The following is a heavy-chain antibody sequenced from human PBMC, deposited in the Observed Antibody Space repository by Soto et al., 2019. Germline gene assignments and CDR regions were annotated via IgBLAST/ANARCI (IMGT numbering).Heavy chain of an antibody. CDR3: VRTSLVVAAATREDY. D-gene: IGHD2-15*01. J-gene: IGHJ4*02. V-gene: IGHV3-30-3*01. Sequence: QVQLVESGGGVVQPGRSLRLSCAASGFTFTNYVMHWVRQAPGKGLEWVAVISFAGTNKYYPDSVKGRFTISRDNSKNSLSLEMHSLRAEDTAVYYCVRTSLVVAAATREDYWGQGTLVTVSS. CDR2: ISFAGTNK. CDR1: GFTFTNYV.